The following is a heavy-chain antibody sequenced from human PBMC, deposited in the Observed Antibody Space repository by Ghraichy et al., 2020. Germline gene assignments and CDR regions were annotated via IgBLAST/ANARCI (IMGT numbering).Heavy chain of an antibody. J-gene: IGHJ6*02. CDR3: ARLDWNDVEGRYYYYYGMDV. D-gene: IGHD1-1*01. CDR1: GGSISSSSYY. Sequence: SETLSLTCTVSGGSISSSSYYWGWIRQPPGKGLEWIGSIYYSGSTYYNPSLKSRVTISVDTSKNQFSLKLSSVTAADTAVYYCARLDWNDVEGRYYYYYGMDVWGQGTTVTVSS. CDR2: IYYSGST. V-gene: IGHV4-39*07.